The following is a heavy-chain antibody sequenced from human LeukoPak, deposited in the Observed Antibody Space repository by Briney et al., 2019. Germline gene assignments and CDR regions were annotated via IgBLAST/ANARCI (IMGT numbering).Heavy chain of an antibody. CDR2: ISWNSGSI. V-gene: IGHV3-9*01. Sequence: GGSLRLSCAVSGFSFDDYAMHWVRQAPGKGLEWVSGISWNSGSIGYAESVKGRFTISRDNAKNSLYLQMNSLRAEDTALYYCATSSREGEDSSGWASFGYWGQGTLVTVSS. CDR1: GFSFDDYA. CDR3: ATSSREGEDSSGWASFGY. D-gene: IGHD6-19*01. J-gene: IGHJ4*02.